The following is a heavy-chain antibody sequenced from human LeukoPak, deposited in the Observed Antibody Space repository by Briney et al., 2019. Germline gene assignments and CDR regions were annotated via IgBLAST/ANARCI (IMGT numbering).Heavy chain of an antibody. CDR2: INHSGST. V-gene: IGHV4-61*01. Sequence: SETLSLTCTVSGGSVSSGSYYWSWIRQPPGKGLEWIGEINHSGSTNYNPSLKGRVTISVDTSKNQFSLKLSSVTAADTAVYYCARGLVPGYSSSRRAFDIWGQGTMVTVSS. J-gene: IGHJ3*02. D-gene: IGHD6-13*01. CDR3: ARGLVPGYSSSRRAFDI. CDR1: GGSVSSGSYY.